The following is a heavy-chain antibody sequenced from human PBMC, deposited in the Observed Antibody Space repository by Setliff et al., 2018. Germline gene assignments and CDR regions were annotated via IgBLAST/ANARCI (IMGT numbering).Heavy chain of an antibody. CDR3: ARINFYVSSGYCYAPDF. Sequence: ASVKVSCKASGYSFSNYGVTWVRQAPGQGLEWMGWINSYSFQIQTAQKFQDRVTMTTDTSTKTASMEVRSLRSDDTAVYYCARINFYVSSGYCYAPDFWGQGTLVTVSS. J-gene: IGHJ4*02. CDR1: GYSFSNYG. CDR2: INSYSFQI. D-gene: IGHD3-22*01. V-gene: IGHV1-18*01.